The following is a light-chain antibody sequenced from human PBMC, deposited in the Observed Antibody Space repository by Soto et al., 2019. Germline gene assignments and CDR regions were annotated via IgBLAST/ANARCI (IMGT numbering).Light chain of an antibody. CDR1: QSVSSY. Sequence: EIVLTQSPATLSLSPGERATLSCRASQSVSSYLAWYQQKPGQAPRLLIYDASNRATGIPARFSGSGSGTDFTLTISSLEPEXFAVYYXQQXSNWPPFFGQGTRLEIK. CDR3: QQXSNWPPF. CDR2: DAS. J-gene: IGKJ5*01. V-gene: IGKV3-11*01.